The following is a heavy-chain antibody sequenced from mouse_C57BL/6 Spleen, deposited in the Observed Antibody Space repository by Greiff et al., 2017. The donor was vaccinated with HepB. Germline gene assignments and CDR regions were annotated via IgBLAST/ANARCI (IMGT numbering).Heavy chain of an antibody. Sequence: EVKLMESGPELVKPGASVKISCKASGYSFTGYYMNWVKQSPEKSLEWIGEINPSTGGTTYNQKFKAKATLTVDKSSSTAYMQLKSLTSEDSAVYYCARAQATLYAMDYWGQGTSVTVSS. D-gene: IGHD3-2*02. V-gene: IGHV1-42*01. CDR2: INPSTGGT. CDR3: ARAQATLYAMDY. CDR1: GYSFTGYY. J-gene: IGHJ4*01.